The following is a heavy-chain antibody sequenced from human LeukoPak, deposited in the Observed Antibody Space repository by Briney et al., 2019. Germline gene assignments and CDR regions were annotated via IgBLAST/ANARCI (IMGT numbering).Heavy chain of an antibody. CDR1: GYTFTSYD. CDR2: ISAYNDNT. J-gene: IGHJ4*02. D-gene: IGHD6-13*01. V-gene: IGHV1-18*01. Sequence: ASVKVSCKASGYTFTSYDINWVRQATGQGLEWMGWISAYNDNTNYAQKIQGRVTMTTDTSTSTAYMELRSLRSDDTAVYYCARDSAPYSSRFDYWGQGTLVTVSS. CDR3: ARDSAPYSSRFDY.